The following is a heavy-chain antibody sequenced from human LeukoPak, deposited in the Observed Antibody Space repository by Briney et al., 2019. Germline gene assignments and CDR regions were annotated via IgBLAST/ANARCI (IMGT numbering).Heavy chain of an antibody. V-gene: IGHV3-21*04. J-gene: IGHJ4*02. CDR1: GFTFSSYS. CDR2: ISSSSSYI. Sequence: GGSLRLSCAASGFTFSSYSMNWVRQAPGKGLEWVSSISSSSSYIYYADSVKGRFTISRDNAKNSLYLQMNSLRAEDTAVYYCARARGDSMVRGVIRWEVGDYWGQGTLVTVSS. D-gene: IGHD3-10*01. CDR3: ARARGDSMVRGVIRWEVGDY.